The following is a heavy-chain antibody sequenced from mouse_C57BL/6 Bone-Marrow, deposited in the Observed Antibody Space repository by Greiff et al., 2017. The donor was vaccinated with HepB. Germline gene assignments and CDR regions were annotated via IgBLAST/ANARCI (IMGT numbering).Heavy chain of an antibody. Sequence: EVQRVESGGGLVQPGGSLKLSCAASGFTFSDYYMYWVRQTPEKRLEWVAYISNGGGSTYYPDTVKGRLTISRDNAKNTLYLQMSRLKSEDTAMYYCARQGRGYYWYFDVWGTGTTVTVSS. V-gene: IGHV5-12*01. J-gene: IGHJ1*03. CDR1: GFTFSDYY. CDR3: ARQGRGYYWYFDV. D-gene: IGHD2-2*01. CDR2: ISNGGGST.